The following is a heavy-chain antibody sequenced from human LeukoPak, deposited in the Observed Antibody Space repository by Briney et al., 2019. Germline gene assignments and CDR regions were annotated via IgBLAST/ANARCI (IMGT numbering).Heavy chain of an antibody. Sequence: GGSLRLSCAASGFTFSSYAMSWVRQAPGKGLEWVSAISGSGGSTYYVDFVKGRFTISRDNFKDTLYLQMNSLRAEDTAVYYCAKVRDYDSSGYSDYWGQGNLVTVSS. V-gene: IGHV3-23*01. J-gene: IGHJ4*02. CDR2: ISGSGGST. D-gene: IGHD3-22*01. CDR1: GFTFSSYA. CDR3: AKVRDYDSSGYSDY.